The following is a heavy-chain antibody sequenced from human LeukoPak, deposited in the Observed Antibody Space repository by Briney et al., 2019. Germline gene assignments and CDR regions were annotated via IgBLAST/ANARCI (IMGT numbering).Heavy chain of an antibody. CDR1: GFRFSGYA. CDR2: ISYDGRNK. J-gene: IGHJ6*02. CDR3: ARVGLGYSYGQGLDI. V-gene: IGHV3-30*04. D-gene: IGHD5-18*01. Sequence: GRSPRLSCVGSGFRFSGYAMHWVRQTPGKGLEWVAVISYDGRNKYYADSVQGRFTISRDDSKNTLYLQMDGLRIEDTAVYSCARVGLGYSYGQGLDIWGQGTTVTVSS.